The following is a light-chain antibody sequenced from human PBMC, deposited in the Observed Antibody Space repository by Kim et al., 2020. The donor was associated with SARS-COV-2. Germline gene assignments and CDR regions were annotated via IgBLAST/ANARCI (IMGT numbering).Light chain of an antibody. CDR3: QQYNNWPPVT. V-gene: IGKV3-15*01. CDR1: QSVSTK. CDR2: GAS. Sequence: SPGERATRSCRASQSVSTKLAWYQQKPGQPPRLLIYGASTRATGIPARFSGGGSGTEFTLTISSLQSEGFALYYCQQYNNWPPVTFGGGTKVDIK. J-gene: IGKJ4*01.